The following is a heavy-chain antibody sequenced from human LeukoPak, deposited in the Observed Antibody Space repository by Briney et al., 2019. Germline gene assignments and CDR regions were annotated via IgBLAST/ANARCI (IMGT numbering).Heavy chain of an antibody. CDR2: ISAYNGNT. Sequence: GASVRVSCKASGYTFTNYGISWVRQAPGQGLEWMGWISAYNGNTHYAQNLQGRVTMTTDTSTSTAYMELKSLRSDDTAVYYCARGGHRRYYYTSGSAFDPWGQGTLVTVS. CDR3: ARGGHRRYYYTSGSAFDP. V-gene: IGHV1-18*01. J-gene: IGHJ5*02. D-gene: IGHD3-10*01. CDR1: GYTFTNYG.